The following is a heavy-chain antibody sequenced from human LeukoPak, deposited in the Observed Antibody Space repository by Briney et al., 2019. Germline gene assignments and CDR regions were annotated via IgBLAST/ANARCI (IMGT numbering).Heavy chain of an antibody. Sequence: TSETLSLTCTVSGGSISSDYWSWIRQPPGKGLEWFGYIYYSGNTNYNPSLKSRLTISVDTSKNQCSLKLSSVTAADTAVYYCARLPGVGYCSSTSCYALDAFTIWGQGTMVTVSS. CDR3: ARLPGVGYCSSTSCYALDAFTI. V-gene: IGHV4-59*01. J-gene: IGHJ3*02. CDR2: IYYSGNT. CDR1: GGSISSDY. D-gene: IGHD2-2*01.